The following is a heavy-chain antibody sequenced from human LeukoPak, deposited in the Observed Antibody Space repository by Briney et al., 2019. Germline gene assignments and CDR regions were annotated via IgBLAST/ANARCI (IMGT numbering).Heavy chain of an antibody. CDR1: GFTFDDYG. J-gene: IGHJ6*03. D-gene: IGHD3-22*01. CDR2: INWNGGST. Sequence: GGSLRLSCAASGFTFDDYGMSWVRQAPGKGLEWVSGINWNGGSTGHADSVKGRFTISRDNAKNSLYLQMNSLRAEDTALYYCAREFYDSSGYYYYYYYMDVWGKGTTVTVSS. CDR3: AREFYDSSGYYYYYYYMDV. V-gene: IGHV3-20*04.